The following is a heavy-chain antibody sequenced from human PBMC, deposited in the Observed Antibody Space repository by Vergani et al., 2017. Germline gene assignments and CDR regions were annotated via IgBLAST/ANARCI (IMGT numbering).Heavy chain of an antibody. J-gene: IGHJ3*02. V-gene: IGHV1-18*04. Sequence: QVQLVQSGAEVKKPGASVKVSCKASGYTFTSYGISWVRQAPGQGLEWMGWISAYNGNTNYAQKLQGRVTMTTDTSTSTAYTELRSLRSDDTAVYYCARDLGEYYYDSSGQDDDAFDIWGQGTMVTVSS. CDR3: ARDLGEYYYDSSGQDDDAFDI. D-gene: IGHD3-22*01. CDR1: GYTFTSYG. CDR2: ISAYNGNT.